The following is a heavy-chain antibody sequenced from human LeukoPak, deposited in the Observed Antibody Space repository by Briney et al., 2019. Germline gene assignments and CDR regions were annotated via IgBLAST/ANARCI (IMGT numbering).Heavy chain of an antibody. CDR1: GFTFSSYG. CDR2: IWYDGSNK. D-gene: IGHD6-19*01. J-gene: IGHJ4*02. Sequence: VQPGRSLILSCAASGFTFSSYGMHWVRQAPGKGLEWVAVIWYDGSNKYYADSVKGRFTISRDNSKNTLYLQMNSLRAEDTAVYYCARDHSSGWYSDYFDYWGQGTLVTVSS. CDR3: ARDHSSGWYSDYFDY. V-gene: IGHV3-33*01.